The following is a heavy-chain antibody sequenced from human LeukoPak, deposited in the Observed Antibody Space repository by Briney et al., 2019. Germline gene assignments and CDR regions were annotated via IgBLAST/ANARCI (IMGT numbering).Heavy chain of an antibody. CDR2: INRTGST. D-gene: IGHD6-6*01. Sequence: KPSETLSLTCGVSGGSFGGYFWSWIRQSPGSGLEWIGEINRTGSTNYNPSLKSRVTMFIDVSKNHLFLNLTPVTAADTAVYYCARIYSSSSGEWFDPWGQGTLVTVSS. CDR3: ARIYSSSSGEWFDP. CDR1: GGSFGGYF. V-gene: IGHV4-34*01. J-gene: IGHJ5*02.